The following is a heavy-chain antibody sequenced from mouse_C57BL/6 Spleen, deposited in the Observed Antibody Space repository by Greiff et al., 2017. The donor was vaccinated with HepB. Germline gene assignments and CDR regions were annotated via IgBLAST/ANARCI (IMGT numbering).Heavy chain of an antibody. Sequence: QVQLQQPGTELVKPGASVKLSCKASGYTFTSYWMHWVKQRPGQGLEWIGNINPSNGGTNYNEKFKSKATLTVDKSSSTAYMQLSSLTSEDSAVYYCARGDYDGGDWYFDVWGTGTTVTVSS. V-gene: IGHV1-53*01. CDR3: ARGDYDGGDWYFDV. D-gene: IGHD2-4*01. CDR2: INPSNGGT. J-gene: IGHJ1*03. CDR1: GYTFTSYW.